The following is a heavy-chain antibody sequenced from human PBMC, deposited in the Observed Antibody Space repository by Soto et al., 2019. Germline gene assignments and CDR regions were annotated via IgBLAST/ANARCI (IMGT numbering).Heavy chain of an antibody. CDR1: GYTFTSYV. CDR3: ERERGSGDYDSGY. CDR2: IRAYNVNK. D-gene: IGHD5-12*01. Sequence: QVQLVQSGAEVKKPGSSVKVSFKASGYTFTSYVISWVRQAPGQWIECMVWIRAYNVNKNYAQKPHVRVTMTTDTSARTAYMEMRSLRSDDTAVYYFERERGSGDYDSGYWGQGTLVTVSS. V-gene: IGHV1-18*01. J-gene: IGHJ4*02.